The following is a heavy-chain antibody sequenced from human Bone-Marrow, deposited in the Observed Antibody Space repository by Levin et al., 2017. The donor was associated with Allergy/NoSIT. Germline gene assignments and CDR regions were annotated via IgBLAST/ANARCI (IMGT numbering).Heavy chain of an antibody. V-gene: IGHV4-59*01. Sequence: SETLSLTCTVSGGSISSYYWSWIRQPPGKGLEWIGYIYYSGSTNYNPSLKSRVTISVDTSKNQFSLKLSSVTAADTAVYYCARHCSGGSCYFDYWGQGTLVTVSS. D-gene: IGHD2-15*01. CDR2: IYYSGST. CDR1: GGSISSYY. J-gene: IGHJ4*02. CDR3: ARHCSGGSCYFDY.